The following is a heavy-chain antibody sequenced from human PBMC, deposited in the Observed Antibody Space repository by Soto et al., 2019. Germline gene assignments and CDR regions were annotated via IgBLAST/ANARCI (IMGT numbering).Heavy chain of an antibody. D-gene: IGHD3-16*01. CDR2: ISPYTGDT. Sequence: QVQLVQSGDEMKKPGASVSVYCKASGYIFVNYGIAWVRQAPGQGLEWMGWISPYTGDTHSASKVQGRLTMTTDTSTSTAYIELGSLTSDDTAVYYCAMVDNYVTPTPQDVWGQGTTVTVSS. CDR1: GYIFVNYG. CDR3: AMVDNYVTPTPQDV. J-gene: IGHJ6*02. V-gene: IGHV1-18*01.